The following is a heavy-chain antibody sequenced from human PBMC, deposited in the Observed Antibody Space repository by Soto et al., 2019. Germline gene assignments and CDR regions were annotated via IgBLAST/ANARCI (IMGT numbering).Heavy chain of an antibody. Sequence: ASVKVSCKVSGYTLTELSMHWVRQAPGKGLEWMGGFDPEDGETIYAQKFQGRVTMNEDTSTDTAYMELSSLRSEDMAVYYCATDLIAVAGTYQDYWGQGTLVTVSS. J-gene: IGHJ4*02. CDR2: FDPEDGET. CDR3: ATDLIAVAGTYQDY. CDR1: GYTLTELS. D-gene: IGHD6-19*01. V-gene: IGHV1-24*01.